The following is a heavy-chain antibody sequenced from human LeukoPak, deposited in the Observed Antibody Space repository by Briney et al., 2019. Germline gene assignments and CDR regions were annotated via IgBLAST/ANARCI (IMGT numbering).Heavy chain of an antibody. Sequence: GGSLRLSCAASGITFSSYEMNWVCQAPGKGLEWVSYISRSDSTIYYADSVKGRFTISRDNAKNSLYLQMNSLRAEDTAVYYCARGGYNWNDLDYWGQGTLVTVSS. CDR1: GITFSSYE. D-gene: IGHD1-1*01. CDR3: ARGGYNWNDLDY. CDR2: ISRSDSTI. J-gene: IGHJ4*02. V-gene: IGHV3-48*03.